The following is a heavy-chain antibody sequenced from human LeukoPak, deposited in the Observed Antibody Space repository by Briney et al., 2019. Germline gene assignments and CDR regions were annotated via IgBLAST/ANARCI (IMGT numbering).Heavy chain of an antibody. J-gene: IGHJ4*02. CDR1: GASISTYY. V-gene: IGHV4-59*08. Sequence: SETLSLTCTVSGASISTYYWSWIRQPPVKGLEWIGCIFYSGSTNSGNTNYNPSLKSRVTISVDTSKNPFSLKLSFVTAADTAVYYCARHSTIEPRPDYWGQGTLVTVSS. CDR2: IFYSGSTN. CDR3: ARHSTIEPRPDY. D-gene: IGHD6-6*01.